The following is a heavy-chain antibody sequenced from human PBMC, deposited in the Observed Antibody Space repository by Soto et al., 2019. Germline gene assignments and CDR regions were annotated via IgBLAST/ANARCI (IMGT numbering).Heavy chain of an antibody. CDR3: AKAPGRFGELLWVFDY. Sequence: EVQLLESGGGLVQPGGSLRLSCAASGFTFSSYAMSWVRQAPGKGLEWVSAISGSGGSTYYADSVKGRFIISRDNSKNTLYLQMNSLRAEDTAVYYCAKAPGRFGELLWVFDYWGQGTLVTVSS. CDR2: ISGSGGST. D-gene: IGHD3-10*01. V-gene: IGHV3-23*01. J-gene: IGHJ4*02. CDR1: GFTFSSYA.